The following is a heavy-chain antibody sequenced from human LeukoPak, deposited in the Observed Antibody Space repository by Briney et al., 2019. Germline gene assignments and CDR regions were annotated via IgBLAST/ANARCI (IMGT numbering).Heavy chain of an antibody. CDR3: AKRSAAANYYFDY. D-gene: IGHD6-13*01. Sequence: RPGGSLRLSCTASGFKFDDYGMTWVRQAPGKGLEWVSDINWNGDSRGYAHSVRGRFTIYRDNSKNSLYLQMNSLRAEDTAVYYCAKRSAAANYYFDYWGQGTLVTVSS. CDR2: INWNGDSR. J-gene: IGHJ4*02. V-gene: IGHV3-20*04. CDR1: GFKFDDYG.